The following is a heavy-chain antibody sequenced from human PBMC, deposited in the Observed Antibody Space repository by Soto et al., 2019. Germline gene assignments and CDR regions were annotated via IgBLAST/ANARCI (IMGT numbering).Heavy chain of an antibody. V-gene: IGHV1-69*13. D-gene: IGHD4-17*01. J-gene: IGHJ6*02. CDR2: IIPIFGTA. Sequence: ASVKVSCKASGGTFSSYAISWVRQAPGQGLERMGGIIPIFGTANYAQKFQGRVTITADESTSTAYMELSSLRSEDTAVYYFAGGEATTVTTGYYYYGMDVWGQGITVTVSS. CDR1: GGTFSSYA. CDR3: AGGEATTVTTGYYYYGMDV.